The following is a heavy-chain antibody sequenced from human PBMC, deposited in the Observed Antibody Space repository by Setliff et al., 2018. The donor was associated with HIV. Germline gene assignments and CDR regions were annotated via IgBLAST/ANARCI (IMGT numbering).Heavy chain of an antibody. D-gene: IGHD5-12*01. CDR3: ARDPPSWRWLFDY. V-gene: IGHV3-48*01. Sequence: GESLKISCAASGFTFSTYNMHWARQTPGKGLEWASYITSSGSATYYADSMKGRFTISRDNSKNTLYLQMNSLRAEDTAVYYCARDPPSWRWLFDYWGQGALVTV. CDR2: ITSSGSAT. CDR1: GFTFSTYN. J-gene: IGHJ4*02.